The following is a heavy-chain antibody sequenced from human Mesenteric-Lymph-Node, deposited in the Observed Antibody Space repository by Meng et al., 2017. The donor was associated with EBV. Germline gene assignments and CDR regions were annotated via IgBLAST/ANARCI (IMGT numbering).Heavy chain of an antibody. Sequence: QVQLVQSGAEVAKPGASVKVSCKASDTTYGFSWVRQAPGQGLEWMGWINTYNGNTHYAQKVQGRVSLTADTSTTTVYMELRSLRSDDTAVYYCAREEVPTWGYWGQGTLVTVSS. CDR1: DTTYG. CDR3: AREEVPTWGY. J-gene: IGHJ4*02. V-gene: IGHV1-18*01. D-gene: IGHD3-16*01. CDR2: INTYNGNT.